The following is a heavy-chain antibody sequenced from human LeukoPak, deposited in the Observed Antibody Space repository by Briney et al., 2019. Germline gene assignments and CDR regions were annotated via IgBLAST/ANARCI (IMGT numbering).Heavy chain of an antibody. J-gene: IGHJ4*02. CDR1: GYTFISYG. CDR3: ARASFNYPFDY. CDR2: ISGDKGNT. V-gene: IGHV1-18*01. D-gene: IGHD5-24*01. Sequence: ASVKVSCKASGYTFISYGISWVRQAPGQGPEWMGWISGDKGNTNYAQKFQGRVTMTTDTSTSTAYMELRSLRSDDTAVYYCARASFNYPFDYWGQGTLVTVSS.